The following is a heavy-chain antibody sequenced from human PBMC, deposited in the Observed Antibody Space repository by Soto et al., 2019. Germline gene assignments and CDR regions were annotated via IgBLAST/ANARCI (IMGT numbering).Heavy chain of an antibody. CDR3: ARARYGYSSSSLTYYGMDV. CDR1: GYTFTSYG. CDR2: ISAYNGNT. J-gene: IGHJ6*02. D-gene: IGHD6-6*01. Sequence: GASVKVSCKASGYTFTSYGISWVRQAPGQGLEWMGWISAYNGNTNYAQELQGRVTMTTDTSTSTAYMELRSLRSDDTAVYYCARARYGYSSSSLTYYGMDVWGQGTTVTVSS. V-gene: IGHV1-18*01.